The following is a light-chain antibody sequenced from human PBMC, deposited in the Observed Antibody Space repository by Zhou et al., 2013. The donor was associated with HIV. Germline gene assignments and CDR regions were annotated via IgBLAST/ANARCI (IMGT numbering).Light chain of an antibody. V-gene: IGKV1-39*01. CDR1: QDIREY. Sequence: DIQMTQSPSSLSASLGDRVTITCQTSQDIREYLDWYQQKPGKAPKLLIYSASSLQSGVPSRFSGSGSGTDFTLTISSLQPEDFATYYCQQSYSTFRTFGQGTRVEIK. CDR2: SAS. J-gene: IGKJ1*01. CDR3: QQSYSTFRT.